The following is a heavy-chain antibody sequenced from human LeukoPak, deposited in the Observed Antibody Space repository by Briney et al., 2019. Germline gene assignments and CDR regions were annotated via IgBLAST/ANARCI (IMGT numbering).Heavy chain of an antibody. J-gene: IGHJ6*03. CDR3: ARVLTCSSTSCYWNPWDYYYYMDV. CDR1: GFTFSRYW. CDR2: INPDGSTT. Sequence: GGSLRLSCAASGFTFSRYWIHWVRQAPGKGLEWVSRINPDGSTTTYADSVKGRFTISRDNAENTVYLQMNSLRAEDTAVYYCARVLTCSSTSCYWNPWDYYYYMDVWGKGTTVTVSS. V-gene: IGHV3-74*01. D-gene: IGHD2-2*01.